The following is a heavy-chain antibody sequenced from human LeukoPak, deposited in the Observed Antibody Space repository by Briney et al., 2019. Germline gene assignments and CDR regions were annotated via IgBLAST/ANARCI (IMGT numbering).Heavy chain of an antibody. CDR2: IYYSGST. CDR1: GGSISGYY. CDR3: ARDRPGGSSLDY. V-gene: IGHV4-59*13. D-gene: IGHD6-13*01. Sequence: PSETLSLTCTVSGGSISGYYWSWIRQPPWKGLEWIGYIYYSGSTNYNPSLKSRVTISVDTSRNQFSLKLSSVTAADTAVYYCARDRPGGSSLDYWGQGTLVTVSS. J-gene: IGHJ4*02.